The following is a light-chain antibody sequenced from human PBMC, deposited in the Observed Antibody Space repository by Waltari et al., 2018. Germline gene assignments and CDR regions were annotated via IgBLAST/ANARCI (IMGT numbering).Light chain of an antibody. Sequence: QSALTQPASVSGSPGQPITHSRTGPSRAVGRYNLGSLSQQHPAKAPKFMIYEVSKRPSGVSDRFSGSKSGNTASLTISGLQAEDEADYYCCSYAGSSTLPYVFGTGTKVTVL. CDR2: EVS. CDR3: CSYAGSSTLPYV. J-gene: IGLJ1*01. V-gene: IGLV2-23*02. CDR1: SRAVGRYNL.